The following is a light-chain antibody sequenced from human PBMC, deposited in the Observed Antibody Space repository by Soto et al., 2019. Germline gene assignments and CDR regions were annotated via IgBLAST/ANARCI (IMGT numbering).Light chain of an antibody. CDR3: QSYDSSLSGSV. V-gene: IGLV1-40*01. J-gene: IGLJ3*02. CDR1: SSNIGAGYD. Sequence: QSVLTQPPSVSGAPGQRVTISCTGSSSNIGAGYDVHWYQQLPGTAPKLLIYGNSNQPSGVPDRFSGSKSGTSAYLAITGLQAEDEADYYCQSYDSSLSGSVFGGGTKLTVL. CDR2: GNS.